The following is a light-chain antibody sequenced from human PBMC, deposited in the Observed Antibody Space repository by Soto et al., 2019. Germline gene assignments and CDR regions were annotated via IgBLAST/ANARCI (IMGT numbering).Light chain of an antibody. J-gene: IGKJ2*02. CDR2: AAS. CDR3: QQSFSTPRT. V-gene: IGKV1-39*01. CDR1: QSISTY. Sequence: DIQMTQSPSSLSASVGDRVTITCRASQSISTYLNWYQQKPGKAPKLLIYAASTLQSGVPSRFSGSGSGTDFTLTISSLQPDDFATYYCQQSFSTPRTFGQGTNLEVK.